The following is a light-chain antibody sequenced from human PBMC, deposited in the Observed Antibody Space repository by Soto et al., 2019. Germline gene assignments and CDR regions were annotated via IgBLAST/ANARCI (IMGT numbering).Light chain of an antibody. Sequence: EIVLTQSPGTLSLSPGERATLSCRASQSVSSSYLAWYQQKPGQAPRLLIYDASSRATGIPDRFSGSGSGTDFTLTISRLEPEDFAVYYCQESGSSRRTFGQGTKVEIK. CDR2: DAS. CDR3: QESGSSRRT. V-gene: IGKV3-20*01. J-gene: IGKJ1*01. CDR1: QSVSSSY.